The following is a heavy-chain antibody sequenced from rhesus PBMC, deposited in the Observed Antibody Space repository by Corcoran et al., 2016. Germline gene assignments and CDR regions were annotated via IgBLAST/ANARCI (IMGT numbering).Heavy chain of an antibody. J-gene: IGHJ5-1*01. CDR1: GASFGSYW. D-gene: IGHD4-29*01. V-gene: IGHV4-80*01. CDR2: INGHSGHP. Sequence: QVQLQESGPGLVKPSETLSLTCAVSGASFGSYWWSWLRQAPGKGLEWIGEINGHSGHPSTSPSLNRRVTISKDASKNQLSLNLNFLTDADTAVYYCSTNDYGTSYRFDVWGPGVLVTVSS. CDR3: STNDYGTSYRFDV.